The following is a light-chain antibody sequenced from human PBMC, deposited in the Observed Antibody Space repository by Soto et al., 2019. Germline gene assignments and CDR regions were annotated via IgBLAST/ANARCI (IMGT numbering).Light chain of an antibody. J-gene: IGKJ4*01. CDR1: QSVNSN. CDR2: GAS. CDR3: QQYNKWPLS. V-gene: IGKV3-15*01. Sequence: EIVMTQSPATLSVSPGEGATLSCRASQSVNSNLAWYQQKPGQTPRLVIYGASTTAAGIPATFCGSESGTEFTLAITSLQSEDFAVYYCQQYNKWPLSFGGGTKVEIK.